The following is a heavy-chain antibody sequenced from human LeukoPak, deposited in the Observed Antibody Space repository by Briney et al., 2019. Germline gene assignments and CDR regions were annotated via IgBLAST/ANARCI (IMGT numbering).Heavy chain of an antibody. CDR3: TRVNYDYVWGSYLLWDY. V-gene: IGHV3-53*01. CDR2: IYSGDST. D-gene: IGHD3-16*02. Sequence: GGSLRLSCAASGFTVSSNYMTWVRQAPGKGLEWVSVIYSGDSTYYADSVKGRFTLSRDNSKNTLYLQMNSLRAEDTAVYYCTRVNYDYVWGSYLLWDYWGQGTLVTVSS. J-gene: IGHJ4*02. CDR1: GFTVSSNY.